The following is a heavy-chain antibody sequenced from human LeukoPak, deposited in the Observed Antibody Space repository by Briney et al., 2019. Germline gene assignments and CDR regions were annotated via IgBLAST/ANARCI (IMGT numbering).Heavy chain of an antibody. CDR3: AREVGATGQHFDY. D-gene: IGHD1-26*01. Sequence: ASVKVSCKASGYTFTSYYMHWVRQAPGQGLEWMGIINPSGGSTSYAQKFQGRVTMTRDMSTSTAYMELSRLRSDDTAVYYCAREVGATGQHFDYWGQGTLVTVSS. V-gene: IGHV1-46*01. J-gene: IGHJ4*02. CDR1: GYTFTSYY. CDR2: INPSGGST.